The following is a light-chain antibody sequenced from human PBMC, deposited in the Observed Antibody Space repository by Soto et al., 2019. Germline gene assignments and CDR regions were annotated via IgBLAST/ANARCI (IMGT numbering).Light chain of an antibody. Sequence: DIKMTQSPSTLSASVGDRVTITCRASQSISSWLAWYQQKPGKAPKLLIYKASSLESGVPSRFSGSGYGTEFTLTISRLQPDDFATYYCQQYNSYSPYTFGQGTKLEIK. CDR1: QSISSW. CDR3: QQYNSYSPYT. J-gene: IGKJ2*01. V-gene: IGKV1-5*03. CDR2: KAS.